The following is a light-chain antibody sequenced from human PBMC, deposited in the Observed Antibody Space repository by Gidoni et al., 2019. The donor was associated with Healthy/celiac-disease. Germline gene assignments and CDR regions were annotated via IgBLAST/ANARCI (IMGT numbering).Light chain of an antibody. J-gene: IGLJ3*02. CDR2: KDS. CDR3: QSADSSGTRLGV. Sequence: SYEVPQPPSVSVSPGQTARITCSGDALPKQDAYWYQQKPGQAPVVVIYKDSERPSGIPERLSASSSGTTVTLTIGGVQAEDEADYYCQSADSSGTRLGVFGGGTKLTAL. CDR1: ALPKQD. V-gene: IGLV3-25*03.